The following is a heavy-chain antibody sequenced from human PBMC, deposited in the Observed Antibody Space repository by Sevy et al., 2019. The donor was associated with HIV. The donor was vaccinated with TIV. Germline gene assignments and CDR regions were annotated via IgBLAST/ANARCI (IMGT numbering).Heavy chain of an antibody. D-gene: IGHD2-8*01. J-gene: IGHJ4*02. CDR3: AREGCTRPHDH. Sequence: GGSLRLSCVASGFNFNIYSMSWVRQAPGKGLEWVSTLSFGCGRINHADSVQGRFTMSRDDSKKTVYLELNSLRAEDTAVYYCAREGCTRPHDHWGQGTLVTVSS. CDR1: GFNFNIYS. CDR2: LSFGCGRI. V-gene: IGHV3-23*01.